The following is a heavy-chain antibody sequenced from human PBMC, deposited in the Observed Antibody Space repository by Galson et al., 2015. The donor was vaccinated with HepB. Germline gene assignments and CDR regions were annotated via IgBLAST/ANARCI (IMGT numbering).Heavy chain of an antibody. CDR1: GFSFSTYA. V-gene: IGHV3-23*01. J-gene: IGHJ5*02. Sequence: SLRLSCAASGFSFSTYAMTWVRQAPGTGLEWVSSMTGSGDRTHYADSVTGRFIISRDNSRNTLYLQMSSLRAEDTAVYYCAKDRPEYGDYAGFWFDPRGQGTLVAVSS. CDR3: AKDRPEYGDYAGFWFDP. D-gene: IGHD4-17*01. CDR2: MTGSGDRT.